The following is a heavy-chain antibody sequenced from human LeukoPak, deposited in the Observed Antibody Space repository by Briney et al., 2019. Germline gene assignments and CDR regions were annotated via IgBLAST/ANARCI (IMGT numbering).Heavy chain of an antibody. Sequence: SETLSLTCAVYGGSLSGYYWSWIRQPPGQGLEWIREINHSGSTNYNPSLKRRVTIPVDTSKDQFSLKLNSVTAADTAVYYCARGSNGDYSYYYYYMDVRGKGTTVTVSS. CDR1: GGSLSGYY. V-gene: IGHV4-34*01. CDR2: INHSGST. J-gene: IGHJ6*03. D-gene: IGHD4-17*01. CDR3: ARGSNGDYSYYYYYMDV.